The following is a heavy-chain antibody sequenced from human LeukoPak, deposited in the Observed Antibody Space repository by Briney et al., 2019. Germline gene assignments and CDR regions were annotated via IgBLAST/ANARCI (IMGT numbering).Heavy chain of an antibody. V-gene: IGHV3-21*01. D-gene: IGHD3-10*01. J-gene: IGHJ4*02. Sequence: PGGSLRLSCAASGFTFNSYSMNWVRQAPGKGLEWVSSIGSSSHYMYHADSVKGRFTISRDNSKNTLYLQMNSLRAEDTAVYYCAKAQGSGSYYAIDYWGQGTLVTVSS. CDR1: GFTFNSYS. CDR3: AKAQGSGSYYAIDY. CDR2: IGSSSHYM.